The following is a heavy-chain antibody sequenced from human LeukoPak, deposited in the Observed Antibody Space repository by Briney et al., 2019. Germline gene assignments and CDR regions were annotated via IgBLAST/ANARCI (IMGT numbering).Heavy chain of an antibody. CDR1: GYTFTSYG. V-gene: IGHV1-18*01. CDR2: INAYNGNT. J-gene: IGHJ5*02. Sequence: ASVKVSCKASGYTFTSYGISWVRQAPGQGLEWMGWINAYNGNTNYAQKLQGRVTMTTDTSTSTAYMELRSLRSDDAAVYYCAREWDHDGGNWFDPWGEGTLVTVSS. D-gene: IGHD5-24*01. CDR3: AREWDHDGGNWFDP.